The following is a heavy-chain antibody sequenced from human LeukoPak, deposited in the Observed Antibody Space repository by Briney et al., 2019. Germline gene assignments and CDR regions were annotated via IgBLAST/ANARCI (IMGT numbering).Heavy chain of an antibody. Sequence: SETLSLTCAVYGGSFSGYYWSWIRQPPGKWLEWIGEINHSGSTNYNPSLKSRVTISVDTSKNQFSLKLSSVTAADTAVYYCARVGRVTGTPVGWLDPWGQGNLVTVSS. V-gene: IGHV4-34*01. D-gene: IGHD1-20*01. J-gene: IGHJ5*02. CDR3: ARVGRVTGTPVGWLDP. CDR2: INHSGST. CDR1: GGSFSGYY.